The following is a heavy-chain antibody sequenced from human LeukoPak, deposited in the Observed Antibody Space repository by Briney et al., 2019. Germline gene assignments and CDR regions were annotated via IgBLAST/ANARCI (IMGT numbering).Heavy chain of an antibody. CDR2: MYTRGNS. CDR3: AREGVGEANFDF. V-gene: IGHV4-4*07. J-gene: IGHJ4*02. D-gene: IGHD3-10*01. Sequence: SSETLSLTCTVSGGSINDYSWSWIRQPAGNGLGWIGRMYTRGNSNYNPSLTSRVTISIDESKNQFSLKLRSVTAADTAVYYCAREGVGEANFDFWGQGTRVTVSS. CDR1: GGSINDYS.